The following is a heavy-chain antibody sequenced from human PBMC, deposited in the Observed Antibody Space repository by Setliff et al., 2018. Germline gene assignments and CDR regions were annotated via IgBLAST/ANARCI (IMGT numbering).Heavy chain of an antibody. CDR3: ARDPAYGAFDI. Sequence: GGSLRLSCAAFGFTLSSYWMRWVRQAPGKGLERLANINEDGSHKWYVDSVKGRFTISRDNEKNSLYLQRNGLRAEDTAVYYCARDPAYGAFDIWGQGTMVTVSS. V-gene: IGHV3-7*03. D-gene: IGHD3-16*01. J-gene: IGHJ3*02. CDR2: INEDGSHK. CDR1: GFTLSSYW.